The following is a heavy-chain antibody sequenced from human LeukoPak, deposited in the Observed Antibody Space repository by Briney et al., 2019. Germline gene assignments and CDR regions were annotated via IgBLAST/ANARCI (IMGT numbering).Heavy chain of an antibody. CDR2: IKQDGNEK. Sequence: GGSLRLSCAASGFTFSSYWMTWVRQAPGKGLEWVASIKQDGNEKYYVDSVKGRFTISRDNARNSLYLQMSSLRADDTAVYYCARDGAFCIYDYWGQGTLVTVSS. CDR3: ARDGAFCIYDY. CDR1: GFTFSSYW. V-gene: IGHV3-7*01. J-gene: IGHJ4*02. D-gene: IGHD3-3*02.